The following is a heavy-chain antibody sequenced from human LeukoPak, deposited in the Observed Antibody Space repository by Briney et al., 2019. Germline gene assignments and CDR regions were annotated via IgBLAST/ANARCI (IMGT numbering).Heavy chain of an antibody. D-gene: IGHD3-22*01. J-gene: IGHJ3*01. CDR3: ARSGHYRIDL. CDR2: ITWDGTTT. Sequence: GGSLRLSCVVSRFAFDDYYTDWVRQSPGKSLEWVSFITWDGTTTSYVDSVKGRFTISRYNSKNSLYLQLDSLRVEDSGLYYCARSGHYRIDLWGQGTMVTVSS. V-gene: IGHV3-43D*04. CDR1: RFAFDDYY.